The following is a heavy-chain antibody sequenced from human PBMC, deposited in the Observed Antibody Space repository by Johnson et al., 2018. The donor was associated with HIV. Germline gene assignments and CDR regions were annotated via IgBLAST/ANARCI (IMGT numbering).Heavy chain of an antibody. CDR3: ATRGTFWSGYYDAFDI. Sequence: VQLVESGGGVVQPGRSLRLSCAASGFTFSSYWMSWVRQAPGKGLAWVANIKHDGSEKYYVDSVKGRFTISRDNAKNSLYLQMNSLRSEDTAVYYCATRGTFWSGYYDAFDIWGQGTMVTVSS. CDR1: GFTFSSYW. D-gene: IGHD3-3*01. V-gene: IGHV3-7*01. J-gene: IGHJ3*02. CDR2: IKHDGSEK.